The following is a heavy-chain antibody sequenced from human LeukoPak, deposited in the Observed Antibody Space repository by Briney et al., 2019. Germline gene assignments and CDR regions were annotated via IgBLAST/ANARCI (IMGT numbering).Heavy chain of an antibody. Sequence: GGSLRLSCAASGFTFSGYAMTWVRQAPGKGLEWVSAFSGDGRNTHYADSVKGRFTISRDNSKNTLYLHLSNLRAEDTAVYYCAKELDIVVVPAAPPDYWGQGTLVTVSS. CDR2: FSGDGRNT. J-gene: IGHJ4*02. CDR3: AKELDIVVVPAAPPDY. V-gene: IGHV3-23*01. CDR1: GFTFSGYA. D-gene: IGHD2-2*03.